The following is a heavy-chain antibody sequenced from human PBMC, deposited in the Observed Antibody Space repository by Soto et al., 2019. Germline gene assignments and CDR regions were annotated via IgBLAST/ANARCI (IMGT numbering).Heavy chain of an antibody. V-gene: IGHV3-23*01. J-gene: IGHJ4*02. D-gene: IGHD3-22*01. Sequence: PGGSLRLSCAASGFTFSSYSISWVRQAPWKGLEWVSAISGSGGSTYYADSVKRRLNISRDNSKNTLYLQMNSLRAEDTAVYYCAKDLTMIVVLKTRYFDYWGQGTLVTVCS. CDR3: AKDLTMIVVLKTRYFDY. CDR2: ISGSGGST. CDR1: GFTFSSYS.